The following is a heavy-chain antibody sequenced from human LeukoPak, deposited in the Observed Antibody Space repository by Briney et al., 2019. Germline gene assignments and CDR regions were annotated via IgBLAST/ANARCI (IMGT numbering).Heavy chain of an antibody. CDR3: ARVVWDIVVVPAAIAAFDI. Sequence: SETLSLTCAVYGRSFSGYYWSWIRQPPGKGLEWIGEINHSGSTNYNPSLKSRVTISVDTSKNQFSLKLSSVTAADTAVYYCARVVWDIVVVPAAIAAFDIWGQGTMVTVSS. D-gene: IGHD2-2*02. V-gene: IGHV4-34*01. CDR1: GRSFSGYY. CDR2: INHSGST. J-gene: IGHJ3*02.